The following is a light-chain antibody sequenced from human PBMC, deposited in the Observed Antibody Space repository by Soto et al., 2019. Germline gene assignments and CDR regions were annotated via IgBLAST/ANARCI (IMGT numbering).Light chain of an antibody. CDR2: GAS. CDR3: QQYNNCLRT. J-gene: IGKJ1*01. V-gene: IGKV3-15*01. CDR1: QSVSSN. Sequence: EIVMTQSPATLSVSPGERATLSCRASQSVSSNLAWYQQKPGKAPRLLIYGASTRATGIPARFSGSGSGTDFNLTISSLQSEDFAVYYCQQYNNCLRTFGQGTKVEIK.